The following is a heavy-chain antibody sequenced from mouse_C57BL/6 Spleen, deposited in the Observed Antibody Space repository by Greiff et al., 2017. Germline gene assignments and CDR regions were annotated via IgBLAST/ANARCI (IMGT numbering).Heavy chain of an antibody. V-gene: IGHV1-50*01. CDR2: IDPSDSYT. CDR1: GYTFTSYW. CDR3: ARKDDYDVAMDY. Sequence: VQLQQPGAELVKPGASVKLSCKASGYTFTSYWMQWVKQRPGQGLEWIGEIDPSDSYTNYNQKFKGKATLTVDTSSSTAYMQLSSLTSEDSAVYYCARKDDYDVAMDYWGQGTSVTVSS. J-gene: IGHJ4*01. D-gene: IGHD2-4*01.